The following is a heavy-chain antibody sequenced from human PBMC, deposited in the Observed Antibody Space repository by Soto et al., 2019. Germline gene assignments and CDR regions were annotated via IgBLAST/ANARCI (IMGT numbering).Heavy chain of an antibody. D-gene: IGHD2-2*01. CDR3: ARHDCISTSCYYYYYYGMDV. CDR2: IIPIFGTA. CDR1: GGTFSSYA. V-gene: IGHV1-69*12. Sequence: QVQLVQSGAEVKQPGSSVKVSCKASGGTFSSYAISWMRQARGQGIEWMGGIIPIFGTANYAQKFQGRVTITADESTSTAYMELSSLRSEDTAVYYCARHDCISTSCYYYYYYGMDVWGQGTTVTVSS. J-gene: IGHJ6*02.